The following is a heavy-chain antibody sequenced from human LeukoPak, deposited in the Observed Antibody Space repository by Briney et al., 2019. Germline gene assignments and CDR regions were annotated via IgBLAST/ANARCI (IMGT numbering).Heavy chain of an antibody. Sequence: GGSLRLSCAASGFTFSSYWMSWVRQAPGKGLEWVANIKQDGSEKYYADSVKGRFTISRDNSKNTLYLHMNSLRAEDTAVYYCAKDYSSSWLYYFDYWGQGTLVTVSS. CDR3: AKDYSSSWLYYFDY. V-gene: IGHV3-7*01. CDR1: GFTFSSYW. D-gene: IGHD6-13*01. J-gene: IGHJ4*02. CDR2: IKQDGSEK.